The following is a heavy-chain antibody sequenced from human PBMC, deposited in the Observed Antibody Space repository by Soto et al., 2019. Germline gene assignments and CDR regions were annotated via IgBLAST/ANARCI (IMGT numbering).Heavy chain of an antibody. J-gene: IGHJ4*02. CDR2: IIPMLRTA. D-gene: IGHD3-10*01. CDR3: ARARFLIGCFRSNLYFFDY. Sequence: QVQLVQSGAEVKKPGSSVRVSCKASGGTFRTDAFSWVRQAPGQGLEWMGGIIPMLRTANYTQKFQGRVTITADDSTSTAYMELSGLRFEDTAVYYCARARFLIGCFRSNLYFFDYWGQGTLVTVSS. CDR1: GGTFRTDA. V-gene: IGHV1-69*01.